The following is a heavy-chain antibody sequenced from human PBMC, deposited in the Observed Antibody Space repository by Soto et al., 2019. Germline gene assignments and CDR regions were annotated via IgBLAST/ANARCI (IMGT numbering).Heavy chain of an antibody. D-gene: IGHD3-22*01. J-gene: IGHJ3*02. CDR3: AHRRIDSSGLANHGSFDI. CDR1: GFSLSTSGVG. Sequence: QITLKESGPTLVNPTQTLTLTCTFSGFSLSTSGVGVGWIRQPPGKALEWLALIYWDDDKRYSPSLKSRLTIAKDTSKNQVVLIMTNMDPVDTGTYYSAHRRIDSSGLANHGSFDIWGQGTMVTVSS. CDR2: IYWDDDK. V-gene: IGHV2-5*02.